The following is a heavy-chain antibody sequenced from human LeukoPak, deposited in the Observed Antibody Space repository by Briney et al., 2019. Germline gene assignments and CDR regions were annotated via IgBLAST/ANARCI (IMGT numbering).Heavy chain of an antibody. Sequence: GGSLRLSCAVSGFSVTDNYMTWVRQAPGKGLEWVSVLFGGGDTYYGDSVKGIFAISRDNSKNTVYLQMKSLRADDTAVYYCARGQRTSVTLYYFDFWGQGTLVSVSS. J-gene: IGHJ4*02. D-gene: IGHD4-17*01. CDR3: ARGQRTSVTLYYFDF. CDR1: GFSVTDNY. CDR2: LFGGGDT. V-gene: IGHV3-66*01.